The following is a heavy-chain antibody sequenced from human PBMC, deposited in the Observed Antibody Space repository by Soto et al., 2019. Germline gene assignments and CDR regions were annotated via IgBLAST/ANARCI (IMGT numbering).Heavy chain of an antibody. CDR3: ARDFSYGSE. CDR2: ISYDGSNK. V-gene: IGHV3-30-3*01. CDR1: GFTFSSYA. D-gene: IGHD5-18*01. J-gene: IGHJ4*02. Sequence: PGGSLRLSCAASGFTFSSYAMHWVRQAPGKGLEWVAVISYDGSNKYYADSVKGRFTISRDNSENTLYLQMNSLRAEDTAVYYCARDFSYGSEWGQGTLVTVSS.